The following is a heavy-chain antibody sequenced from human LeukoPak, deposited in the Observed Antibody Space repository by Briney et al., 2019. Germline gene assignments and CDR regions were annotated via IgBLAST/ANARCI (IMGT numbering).Heavy chain of an antibody. V-gene: IGHV4-4*07. CDR1: GGSISSYY. D-gene: IGHD3-22*01. CDR2: IYTSGGT. J-gene: IGHJ4*02. CDR3: ARDSGGARYYYDSSGYYLGDYFDY. Sequence: SETLSLTCTVSGGSISSYYWSWIRQPAGKGREWIGRIYTSGGTNYNPSLRSRVTMSVDTSMNQFSLKLSSVTAADTAVYYCARDSGGARYYYDSSGYYLGDYFDYWGQGTLVTVSS.